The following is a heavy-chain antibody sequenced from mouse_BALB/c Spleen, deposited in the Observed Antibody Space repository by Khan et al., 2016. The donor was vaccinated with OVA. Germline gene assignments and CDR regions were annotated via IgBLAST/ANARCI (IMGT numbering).Heavy chain of an antibody. CDR1: GYTFTSFG. D-gene: IGHD1-1*02. Sequence: EVQLLESGGGLVQPGGSRKLSCAASGYTFTSFGMHWVRQDPKKGLEWIAYISSCSSTIYYVDTVNGRSTISRDNSNNTLFLQMTSLRSEDTAIYYCARSGGSFLWCFDLWGAGASV. J-gene: IGHJ1*01. V-gene: IGHV5-17*02. CDR3: ARSGGSFLWCFDL. CDR2: ISSCSSTI.